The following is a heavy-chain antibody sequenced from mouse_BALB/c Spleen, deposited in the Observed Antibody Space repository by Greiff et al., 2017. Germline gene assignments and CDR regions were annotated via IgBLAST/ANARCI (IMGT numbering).Heavy chain of an antibody. J-gene: IGHJ4*01. D-gene: IGHD1-1*01. V-gene: IGHV3-2*02. CDR1: GYSITSDYA. CDR2: ISYSGST. Sequence: EVQGVESGPGLVKPSQSLSLTCTVTGYSITSDYAWNWIRQFPGNKLEWMGYISYSGSTSYNPSLKSRISITRDTSKNQFFLQLNSVTSEDTATYYCATHYDYYAMDYWGQGTSVTVSS. CDR3: ATHYDYYAMDY.